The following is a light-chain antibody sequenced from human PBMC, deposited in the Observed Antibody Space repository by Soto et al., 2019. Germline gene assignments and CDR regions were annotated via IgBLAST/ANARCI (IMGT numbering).Light chain of an antibody. Sequence: QSALTQPASVSGSPGQSITISCSGTSSDVGGYNYVSWYQQHPGKAPKVMIYDVSNRPSGVSIRFSGSKSGNTASLTISGLQAEDEADYYCSSYTTNSTYVFGTGTKVTVL. J-gene: IGLJ1*01. V-gene: IGLV2-14*01. CDR2: DVS. CDR3: SSYTTNSTYV. CDR1: SSDVGGYNY.